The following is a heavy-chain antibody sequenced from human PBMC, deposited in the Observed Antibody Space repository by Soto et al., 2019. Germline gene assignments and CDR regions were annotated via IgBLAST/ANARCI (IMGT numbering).Heavy chain of an antibody. J-gene: IGHJ4*02. CDR2: IIPIFGTA. D-gene: IGHD3-3*01. CDR3: ARDWVYYDFWSGYLDY. CDR1: GGTFSSYA. V-gene: IGHV1-69*13. Sequence: GASVKVSCKASGGTFSSYAISWVRQAPGQGLEWMGGIIPIFGTANYAQKFQGRVTITADESTSTAYMEVSRLRYEDTAVYYCARDWVYYDFWSGYLDYWGQGTLVTVSS.